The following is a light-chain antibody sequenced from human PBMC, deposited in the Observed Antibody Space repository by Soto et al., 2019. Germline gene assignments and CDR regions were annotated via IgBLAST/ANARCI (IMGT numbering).Light chain of an antibody. J-gene: IGKJ2*02. Sequence: EIVMTQSPATLSVSPGERVTLSCRASQSVNSNLAWYQLKPGQAPRLLIYGASTRATGIPARISGSGSGTEFTLSISSLQSEDFAVYFCQQYNNWSPGTFCQGTKLQIK. V-gene: IGKV3-15*01. CDR2: GAS. CDR1: QSVNSN. CDR3: QQYNNWSPGT.